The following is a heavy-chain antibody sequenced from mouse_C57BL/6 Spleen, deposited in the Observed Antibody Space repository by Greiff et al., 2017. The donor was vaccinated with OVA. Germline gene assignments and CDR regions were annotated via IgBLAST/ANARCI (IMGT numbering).Heavy chain of an antibody. J-gene: IGHJ3*01. Sequence: QVQLKQPGAELVKPGASVKVSCKASGYTFTSYWMHWVKQRPGQGLEWIGRIHPSDSDTNYNQKFKGKATLTVDKSSSTAYMQLSSLTSEDSAVYYCAMAAQATILFAYWGQGTLVTVSA. CDR3: AMAAQATILFAY. CDR1: GYTFTSYW. V-gene: IGHV1-74*01. D-gene: IGHD3-2*02. CDR2: IHPSDSDT.